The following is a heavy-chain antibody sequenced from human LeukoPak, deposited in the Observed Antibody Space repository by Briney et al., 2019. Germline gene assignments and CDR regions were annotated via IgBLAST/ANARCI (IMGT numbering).Heavy chain of an antibody. J-gene: IGHJ5*02. CDR2: ISSSSSYI. V-gene: IGHV3-21*01. CDR1: GFTFSSYS. Sequence: GGSLRLSCAASGFTFSSYSMNWVRQAQGKGLEWVSSISSSSSYIYYADSVKGRFTISRDNAKNSLYLQMNSLRAEDTAVYYCARQIAAAGLPLDRWGQGTLVTVSS. D-gene: IGHD6-13*01. CDR3: ARQIAAAGLPLDR.